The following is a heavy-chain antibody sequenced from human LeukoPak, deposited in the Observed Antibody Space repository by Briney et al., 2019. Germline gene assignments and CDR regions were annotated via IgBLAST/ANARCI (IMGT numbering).Heavy chain of an antibody. CDR2: ISASGDYI. V-gene: IGHV3-21*01. J-gene: IGHJ4*02. Sequence: GGSLRLSCAASGFTFSNYIMNWVRQPPGKGLEWVSSISASGDYIFYGDSVKGRFTMSRDNAKNSLYLQMSSLRAEDTAVYYCARDLTDWSQGTLVTVSS. CDR3: ARDLTD. CDR1: GFTFSNYI.